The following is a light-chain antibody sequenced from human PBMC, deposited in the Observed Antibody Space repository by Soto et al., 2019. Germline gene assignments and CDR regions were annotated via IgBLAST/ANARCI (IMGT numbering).Light chain of an antibody. J-gene: IGKJ2*01. CDR2: GAS. Sequence: EIVMTQSPAALSLSPGERATLSCRASQSVSNNLAWYQQKPGQVPRLLIYGASTRATGIPARFSGSGSGTEFTLTISSLQSEDFAVYYCQQYNNWPPYTFGQGTKLEIK. CDR1: QSVSNN. CDR3: QQYNNWPPYT. V-gene: IGKV3-15*01.